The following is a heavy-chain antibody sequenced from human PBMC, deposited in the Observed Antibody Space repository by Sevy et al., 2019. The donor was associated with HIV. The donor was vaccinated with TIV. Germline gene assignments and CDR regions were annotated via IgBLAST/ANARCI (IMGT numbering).Heavy chain of an antibody. V-gene: IGHV1-2*02. CDR1: GYTFTGYY. D-gene: IGHD4-17*01. Sequence: ASVKVSCKASGYTFTGYYMHWVRQAPGQGLEWMGWINPNSGGTNYAQKFQGRVTMTRDTSISTAYMELSRLRSDDTAVYYCARDHATVTTGVIDYWGQGTLVTVSS. J-gene: IGHJ4*02. CDR2: INPNSGGT. CDR3: ARDHATVTTGVIDY.